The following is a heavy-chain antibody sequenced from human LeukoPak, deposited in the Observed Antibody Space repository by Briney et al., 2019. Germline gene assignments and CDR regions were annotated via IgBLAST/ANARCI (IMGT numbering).Heavy chain of an antibody. CDR3: AKDMVYDSTTTFQH. J-gene: IGHJ1*01. D-gene: IGHD2/OR15-2a*01. V-gene: IGHV3-7*03. CDR2: IKQDGSEK. CDR1: GFTFSKYG. Sequence: GGSLRLSCAASGFTFSKYGMHWVRQAPGKGLEWVANIKQDGSEKYYVDSVKGRFTISRDNAKNSLYLQMNSLRAEDTALYYCAKDMVYDSTTTFQHWGQGTLVTVSS.